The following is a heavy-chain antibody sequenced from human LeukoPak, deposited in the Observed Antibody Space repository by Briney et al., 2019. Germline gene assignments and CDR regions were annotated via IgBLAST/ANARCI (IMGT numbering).Heavy chain of an antibody. Sequence: GGSLRLSCAASGFTFSSSAMSWVRQVPGKGLEWVSGISASGGSTYYADSVRGRFTISRDNSKNTLYVQMNSLRDEDTAVYYCARVRDVYNHVFENWGQGALVTVS. CDR2: ISASGGST. CDR1: GFTFSSSA. CDR3: ARVRDVYNHVFEN. D-gene: IGHD5-24*01. J-gene: IGHJ4*02. V-gene: IGHV3-23*01.